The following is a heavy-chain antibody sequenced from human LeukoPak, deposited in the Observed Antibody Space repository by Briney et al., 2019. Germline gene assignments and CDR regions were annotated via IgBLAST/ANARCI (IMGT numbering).Heavy chain of an antibody. J-gene: IGHJ4*02. CDR2: ISAYNGNT. CDR1: GYTFTSYV. D-gene: IGHD2-2*01. V-gene: IGHV1-18*04. Sequence: ASVKVSCKASGYTFTSYVISWVRQAPGQGLEWMGWISAYNGNTNYAQKLQGRVTMTTDTSTSTAYMELRSLRSDDTAVYYCARGVDDEIVVVPAAMPFGYWGQGTLVTVSS. CDR3: ARGVDDEIVVVPAAMPFGY.